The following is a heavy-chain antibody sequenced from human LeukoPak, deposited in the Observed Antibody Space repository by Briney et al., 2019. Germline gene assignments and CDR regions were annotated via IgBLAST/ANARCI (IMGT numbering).Heavy chain of an antibody. V-gene: IGHV4-34*01. D-gene: IGHD3-3*01. CDR1: GGSFSGYY. CDR2: INHSGST. CDR3: ARGLGENYDFWSGYYLFNWFDP. Sequence: PSEILSLTCAVYGGSFSGYYWSWIRQPPGKGLEWIGEINHSGSTNYNPSLKSRVTISVDPSKNQFSLKLSSVTAADTAVYYCARGLGENYDFWSGYYLFNWFDPWGQGTLVTVSS. J-gene: IGHJ5*02.